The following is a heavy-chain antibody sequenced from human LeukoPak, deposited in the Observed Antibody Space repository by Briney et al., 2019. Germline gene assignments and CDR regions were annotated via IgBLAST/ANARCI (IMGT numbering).Heavy chain of an antibody. D-gene: IGHD3-10*01. J-gene: IGHJ6*04. CDR1: GGTFSSYA. Sequence: SVKVSCRASGGTFSSYAISWVRQAPGQGLEWMGGIIPIFGTANYAQKFQGRVTITADESTSTAYMELSSLRSEDTAVYYCARRGIYYYGSGSYYHGMDVWGKGTTVTVSS. CDR3: ARRGIYYYGSGSYYHGMDV. CDR2: IIPIFGTA. V-gene: IGHV1-69*01.